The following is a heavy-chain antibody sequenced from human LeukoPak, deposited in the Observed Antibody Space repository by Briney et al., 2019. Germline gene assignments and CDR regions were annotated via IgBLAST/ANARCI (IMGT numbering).Heavy chain of an antibody. V-gene: IGHV4-39*02. J-gene: IGHJ3*02. CDR3: ARSNIGEDAFDI. D-gene: IGHD2/OR15-2a*01. CDR1: GGSVRGRDYF. CDR2: IYYSGNT. Sequence: PSETLSLTCSVSGGSVRGRDYFWGWLRQAPGKGLEWIANIYYSGNTFYNPSLKSRVSIFVESSKNHLSLNFTSVTAADTAVYYCARSNIGEDAFDIWGQGTMVTVSS.